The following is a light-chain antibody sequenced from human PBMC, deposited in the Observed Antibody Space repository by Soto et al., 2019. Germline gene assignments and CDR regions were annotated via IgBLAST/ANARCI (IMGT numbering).Light chain of an antibody. CDR3: RSYTTSNTRQTV. J-gene: IGLJ1*01. V-gene: IGLV2-14*03. Sequence: QSARTQPASVSGSPGQSITISCTGTSSDVCGYNYVSWYQHHPGKAPKLMIYDVSNRPSGVSNRFSGSKSGNTASLTISGLQPEDEADYYCRSYTTSNTRQTVFGTGTKVTDL. CDR1: SSDVCGYNY. CDR2: DVS.